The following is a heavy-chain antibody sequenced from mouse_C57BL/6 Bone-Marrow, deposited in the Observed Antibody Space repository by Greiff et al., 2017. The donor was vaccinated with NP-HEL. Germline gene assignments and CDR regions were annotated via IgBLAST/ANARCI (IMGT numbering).Heavy chain of an antibody. Sequence: QVHVKQSGAELVRPGSSVKLSCKASGYTFTSYWMHWVKQRPIQGLEWIGNIDPSDSETHYNQKFKDKATLTVDKSSSTAYMQLSSLTSEDSAVYYCAKSYFDYWGQGTTLTVSS. V-gene: IGHV1-52*01. CDR1: GYTFTSYW. CDR3: AKSYFDY. J-gene: IGHJ2*01. CDR2: IDPSDSET. D-gene: IGHD1-3*01.